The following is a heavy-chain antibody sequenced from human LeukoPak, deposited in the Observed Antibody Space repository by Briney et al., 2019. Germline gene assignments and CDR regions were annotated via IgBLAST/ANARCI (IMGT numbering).Heavy chain of an antibody. CDR1: GYTFTAYY. Sequence: ASVKVSCKASGYTFTAYYIHWVRQAPGQGLEWMAWINPNSGDTYSAPQFQGRVTMTRDTSISTASMELSWLSSDDTAVYYCATGVATAFTYWGQGTLVTASS. CDR3: ATGVATAFTY. CDR2: INPNSGDT. V-gene: IGHV1-2*02. J-gene: IGHJ4*02. D-gene: IGHD5-18*01.